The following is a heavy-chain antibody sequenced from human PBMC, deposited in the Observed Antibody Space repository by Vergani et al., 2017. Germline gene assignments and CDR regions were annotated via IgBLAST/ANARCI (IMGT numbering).Heavy chain of an antibody. J-gene: IGHJ4*02. V-gene: IGHV3-20*04. D-gene: IGHD3-3*01. CDR2: INWNGGST. CDR1: GFTFDDYG. Sequence: EVQLVESGGGVVRPGGSLRLSCAASGFTFDDYGMSWVRQAPGKGLEWVSGINWNGGSTGYADSVKGRFTISRDNAKNSLYLQMNSLRAEDTALYYCAREMNAYYDFWSGYYTQYYFDYGGQATLVTVSS. CDR3: AREMNAYYDFWSGYYTQYYFDY.